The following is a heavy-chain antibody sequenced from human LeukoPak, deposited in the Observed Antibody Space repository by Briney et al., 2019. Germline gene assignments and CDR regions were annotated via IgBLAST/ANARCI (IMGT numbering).Heavy chain of an antibody. J-gene: IGHJ4*02. Sequence: GGSLRLSCAASGXTFTSYALSWVRQAPGKGLVWVSVVSRSGSSTKYADNVKGRFIISGDNPKNTLYLQMNSLRAEDTAVYYCARSSSGWYSFDYWGQGTLVTVSS. CDR1: GXTFTSYA. V-gene: IGHV3-23*01. CDR2: VSRSGSST. D-gene: IGHD6-19*01. CDR3: ARSSSGWYSFDY.